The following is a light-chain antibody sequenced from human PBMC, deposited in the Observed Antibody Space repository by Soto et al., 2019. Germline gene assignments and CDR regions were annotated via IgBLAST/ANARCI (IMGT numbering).Light chain of an antibody. V-gene: IGLV2-14*01. CDR1: SSDVGGYNY. Sequence: QSALTQPASVSGSPGQSITISCTGTSSDVGGYNYVSWNQQHPGKATKLIIYDVSNRPSGVSNRFSGSKSGNTASLTISGLQAEDEADYYCSSYTSSSTYVFGTGTKVTVL. CDR2: DVS. J-gene: IGLJ1*01. CDR3: SSYTSSSTYV.